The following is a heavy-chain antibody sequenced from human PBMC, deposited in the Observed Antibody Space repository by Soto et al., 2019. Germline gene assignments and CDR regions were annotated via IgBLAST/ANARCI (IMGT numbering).Heavy chain of an antibody. J-gene: IGHJ3*01. V-gene: IGHV3-74*01. Sequence: EVQLVESGGGLVQPGGSLRLSCADSGFSFSSYWMHWVRQGPGKGLVWVSRINTDGSSTNYADSVKGRFTISRDNAKNTGYLQMNSLRAEDTAVYYCAIAPGGDCIAWGQGTMVTVSS. CDR2: INTDGSST. D-gene: IGHD3-16*01. CDR1: GFSFSSYW. CDR3: AIAPGGDCIA.